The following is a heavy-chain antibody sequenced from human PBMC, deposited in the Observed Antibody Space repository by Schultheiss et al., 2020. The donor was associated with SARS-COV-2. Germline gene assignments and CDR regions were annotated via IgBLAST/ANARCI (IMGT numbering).Heavy chain of an antibody. D-gene: IGHD6-19*01. J-gene: IGHJ5*02. V-gene: IGHV4-39*07. Sequence: SQTLSLTCTVSGGSVSSGSYYWGWIRQPPGKGLEWIGEINHSGSTNYNPSLKSRVTISVDTSKNQFSLKLSSVTAADTAVYYCAKDPGSSGWSNWFDPWGQGTLVTVSS. CDR1: GGSVSSGSYY. CDR3: AKDPGSSGWSNWFDP. CDR2: INHSGST.